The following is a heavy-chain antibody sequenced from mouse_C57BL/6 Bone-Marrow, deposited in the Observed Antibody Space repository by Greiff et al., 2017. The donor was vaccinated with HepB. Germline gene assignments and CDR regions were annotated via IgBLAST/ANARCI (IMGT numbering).Heavy chain of an antibody. D-gene: IGHD1-1*02. CDR1: GFTFSDYG. CDR3: ARTIWYFDV. V-gene: IGHV5-17*01. Sequence: DVKLQESGGGLVKPGGSLKLSCAASGFTFSDYGMHWVRQAPEKGLEWVAYISSGSSTIYYADTVKGRFTISRDNAKNTLFLQMTSLRSEDTAMYYCARTIWYFDVWGTGTTVTVSS. CDR2: ISSGSSTI. J-gene: IGHJ1*03.